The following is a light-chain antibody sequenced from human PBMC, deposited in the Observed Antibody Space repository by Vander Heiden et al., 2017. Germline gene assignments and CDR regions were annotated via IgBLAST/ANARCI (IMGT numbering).Light chain of an antibody. CDR1: SSDVGSYNL. Sequence: QSALTQPASVSGSPGQSFTISCTGTSSDVGSYNLVSWYQQHPGKAPKLMIYEGSKRPSGVSNRFSGSKSGNTASLTISGLQSEDEADYYCCSYAGGNTYVLFGGGTKLTVL. V-gene: IGLV2-23*01. J-gene: IGLJ2*01. CDR3: CSYAGGNTYVL. CDR2: EGS.